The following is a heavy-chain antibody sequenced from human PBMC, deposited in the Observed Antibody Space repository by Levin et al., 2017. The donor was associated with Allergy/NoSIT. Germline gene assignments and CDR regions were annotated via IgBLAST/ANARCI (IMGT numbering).Heavy chain of an antibody. Sequence: GESLKISCAASGFTFSTYGMHWVRPAPGKGLEWVAIITSDGSLKYYDDSVKGRFSISRDNSKNTLYLQMDSLRPEDTALYYCAKGGDMDVWRQGTTVTVSS. CDR3: AKGGDMDV. J-gene: IGHJ6*02. V-gene: IGHV3-30*18. D-gene: IGHD2-21*01. CDR2: ITSDGSLK. CDR1: GFTFSTYG.